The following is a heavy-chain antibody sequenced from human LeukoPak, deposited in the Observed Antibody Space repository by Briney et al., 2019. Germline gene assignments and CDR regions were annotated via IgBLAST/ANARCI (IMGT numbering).Heavy chain of an antibody. CDR2: VYYSGGT. Sequence: SETLSLTCTVSGDSLTHYYWSWIRQSPGKGLEWIGYVYYSGGTTYNPSIRSRATISIDTSETQFSLKLSSVTAADTAVYYCARERSYYYDSSGYYENDAFDIWGQGTMVTVSS. CDR1: GDSLTHYY. D-gene: IGHD3-22*01. V-gene: IGHV4-59*12. CDR3: ARERSYYYDSSGYYENDAFDI. J-gene: IGHJ3*02.